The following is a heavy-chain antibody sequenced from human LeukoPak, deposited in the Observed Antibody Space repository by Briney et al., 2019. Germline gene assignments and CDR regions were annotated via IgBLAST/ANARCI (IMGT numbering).Heavy chain of an antibody. CDR3: ARDRPDPYSSSTEGFDY. J-gene: IGHJ4*02. V-gene: IGHV1-18*01. D-gene: IGHD6-6*01. CDR2: IGAYNGNT. CDR1: GYTFTSYG. Sequence: GASVKVSCKASGYTFTSYGISWVRQAPGQGLEWMGWIGAYNGNTNYAQKLQGRVTMTTDTSTSTAYMELRSLRSDDTAVYYCARDRPDPYSSSTEGFDYWGQGTLVTVSS.